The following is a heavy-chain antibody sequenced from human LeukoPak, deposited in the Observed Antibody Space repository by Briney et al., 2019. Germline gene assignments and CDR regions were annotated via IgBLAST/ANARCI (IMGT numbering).Heavy chain of an antibody. V-gene: IGHV4-38-2*02. CDR1: GYSMSSGYY. Sequence: KASETLSLTCTVSGYSMSSGYYWGWIRQPPGKGLQWIGSIFHSGNSYYNPSLKSRVTISVDTSKNQFSLKVNSVTAADTAVYYCARHDEYSSNHVGLDYWGQGTLVTVSS. D-gene: IGHD6-13*01. J-gene: IGHJ4*02. CDR2: IFHSGNS. CDR3: ARHDEYSSNHVGLDY.